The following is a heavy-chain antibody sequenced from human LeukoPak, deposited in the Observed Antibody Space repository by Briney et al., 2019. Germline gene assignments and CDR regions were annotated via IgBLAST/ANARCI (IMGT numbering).Heavy chain of an antibody. CDR1: GYTLTELS. J-gene: IGHJ6*03. CDR3: ATGGEPGDNTHDYYYYMDV. V-gene: IGHV1-24*01. Sequence: GASVKVSCKVSGYTLTELSMHWVRQAPGKGLEWMGGFDPEDGEAIYAQKFQGRVTMTEDTSTDTAYMELSSLRSEDTAVYYCATGGEPGDNTHDYYYYMDVWGKGTSVTVSS. CDR2: FDPEDGEA. D-gene: IGHD1-26*01.